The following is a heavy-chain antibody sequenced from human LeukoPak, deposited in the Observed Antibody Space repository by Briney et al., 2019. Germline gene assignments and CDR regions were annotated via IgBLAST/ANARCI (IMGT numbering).Heavy chain of an antibody. D-gene: IGHD3-22*01. V-gene: IGHV3-7*03. J-gene: IGHJ4*02. CDR2: IKEDGTRK. CDR1: GFTFSSHW. CDR3: AIYDSSGYYNY. Sequence: GGSLRLSCAASGFTFSSHWMTWVRQAPGKGLEWVANIKEDGTRKNYMDSVKGRFTISRDNAKNSLYPQMSGLRAEDTAVYYCAIYDSSGYYNYWGQGTLVTVSS.